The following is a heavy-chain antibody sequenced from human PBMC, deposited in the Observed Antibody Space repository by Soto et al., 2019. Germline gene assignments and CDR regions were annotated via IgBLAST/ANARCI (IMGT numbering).Heavy chain of an antibody. CDR1: GGSISSRSHH. D-gene: IGHD1-26*01. CDR3: ARRDYIGSYHFDY. Sequence: SATLSLSCTVSGGSISSRSHHWGWIRQAPGRGLEWIGTISDSGNTYSNSSLRGRVTISVDPAKHQFSLRLTSVTAPDTAVYYCARRDYIGSYHFDYWGQGALVTVSS. CDR2: ISDSGNT. J-gene: IGHJ4*02. V-gene: IGHV4-39*01.